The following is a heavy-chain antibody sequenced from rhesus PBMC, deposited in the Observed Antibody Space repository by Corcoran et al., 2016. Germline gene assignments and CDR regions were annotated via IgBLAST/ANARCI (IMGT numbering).Heavy chain of an antibody. CDR3: TRGKGYCSGGVCYADQYFDY. CDR1: GFTFSSYD. J-gene: IGHJ4*01. D-gene: IGHD2-8*01. V-gene: IGHV3-136*01. Sequence: EVQLVESGGGLVQPGGSLRLSCAASGFTFSSYDMSWVRQAPGKRLDWVSYISLTCKTIYYADAGKGRFTISIENAKNSLFVRMSSLRAEDTAVYYCTRGKGYCSGGVCYADQYFDYWGQGVLVTVSS. CDR2: ISLTCKTI.